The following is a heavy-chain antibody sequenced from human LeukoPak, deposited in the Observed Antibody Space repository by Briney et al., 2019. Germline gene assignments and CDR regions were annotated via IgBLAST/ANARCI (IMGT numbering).Heavy chain of an antibody. V-gene: IGHV1-46*03. Sequence: ASVKVSCKASGYTFTSYYMHWVRQAPGQGLEWMGIINPSGGSTSYAQKFQGRVTMTRDTSTNTVYMELSSLRSEDTAVYYCARVSVGGHGDYWGQGTLVTVSS. CDR1: GYTFTSYY. CDR2: INPSGGST. CDR3: ARVSVGGHGDY. J-gene: IGHJ4*02. D-gene: IGHD4-17*01.